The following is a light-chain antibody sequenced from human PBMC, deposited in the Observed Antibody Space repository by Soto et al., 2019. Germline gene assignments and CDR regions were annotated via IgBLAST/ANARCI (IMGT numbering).Light chain of an antibody. V-gene: IGKV1-39*01. CDR1: EDINRY. J-gene: IGKJ3*01. CDR2: AAS. CDR3: QQSYSTPT. Sequence: DIQMTQSPSSLSASVGDRVTITCQASEDINRYLNWYQQKPGKAPRLLIYAASSLQSGVPSRLSGSGSGTDFTLTISSLQPEDFATYYCQQSYSTPTFGPGTKVDIK.